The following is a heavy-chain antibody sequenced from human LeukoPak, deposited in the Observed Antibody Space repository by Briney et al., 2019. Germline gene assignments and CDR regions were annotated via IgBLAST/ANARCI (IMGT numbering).Heavy chain of an antibody. Sequence: SQTLSLTCTVSGGSISSGDYYWSWIRQPPGKGLVWIGYIYYSGSTYYNPSLKSRVTISVDTSKNQFSLKLSSVTAADTAVYYCARAPSGYCSGGSCYPYYFDYWGQGTLVTVSS. CDR1: GGSISSGDYY. CDR2: IYYSGST. D-gene: IGHD2-15*01. CDR3: ARAPSGYCSGGSCYPYYFDY. V-gene: IGHV4-30-4*01. J-gene: IGHJ4*02.